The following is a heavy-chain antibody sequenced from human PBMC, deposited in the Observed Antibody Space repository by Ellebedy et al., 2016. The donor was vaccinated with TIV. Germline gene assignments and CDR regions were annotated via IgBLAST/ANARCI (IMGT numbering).Heavy chain of an antibody. CDR3: ARAAIYTSSWPY. CDR2: ISYDGSNK. Sequence: GGSLRLXCAASGFTFSSYGMHWVRQAPGKGLEWVAVISYDGSNKYYADSVKGRFTISRDNSKNTLYLQMNSLRGEDTAVYYCARAAIYTSSWPYWGQGTLVTVSS. V-gene: IGHV3-30*03. CDR1: GFTFSSYG. J-gene: IGHJ4*02. D-gene: IGHD6-13*01.